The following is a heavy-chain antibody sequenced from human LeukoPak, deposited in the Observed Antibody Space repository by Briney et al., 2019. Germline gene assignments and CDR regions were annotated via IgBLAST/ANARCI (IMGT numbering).Heavy chain of an antibody. V-gene: IGHV3-11*04. CDR3: ARAGYSGYDIYYYMDV. J-gene: IGHJ6*03. CDR2: ISSSGSTI. CDR1: GFTFSDYY. D-gene: IGHD5-12*01. Sequence: GGSLRLSCAASGFTFSDYYMSWIRQAPGKGLEWVSYISSSGSTIYYADSVKGLFTISRDNAKNSLYLQMNSLRAEDTAVYYCARAGYSGYDIYYYMDVWGKGTTVTVSS.